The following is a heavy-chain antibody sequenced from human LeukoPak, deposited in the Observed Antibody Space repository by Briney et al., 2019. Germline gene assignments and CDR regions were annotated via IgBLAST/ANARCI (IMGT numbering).Heavy chain of an antibody. CDR1: GFTFSDYY. CDR2: ISSSGSTI. Sequence: TGGSLRLSCAASGFTFSDYYMSWIRQAPGKGLEWVSYISSSGSTIYYADSVKGRFTISRDNAKNTLYLQMNSLRAEDTAVYYCAKWRWELLLVFDYWGQGTLVTVSS. V-gene: IGHV3-11*01. CDR3: AKWRWELLLVFDY. D-gene: IGHD1-26*01. J-gene: IGHJ4*02.